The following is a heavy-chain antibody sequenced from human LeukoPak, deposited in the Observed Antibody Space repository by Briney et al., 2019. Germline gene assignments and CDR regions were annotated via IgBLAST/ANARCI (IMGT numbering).Heavy chain of an antibody. CDR3: AKDKGSGWYGFVDY. CDR1: GFTFSSYA. D-gene: IGHD6-19*01. CDR2: ISYDGSNK. J-gene: IGHJ4*02. Sequence: GRSLRLSCAASGFTFSSYAMHWVRQAPGKGLEWVAVISYDGSNKYYADSVKGRFTISRDNSKNTLYLQMNSLRAEDTAVYYCAKDKGSGWYGFVDYWGQGTLVTVSS. V-gene: IGHV3-30-3*01.